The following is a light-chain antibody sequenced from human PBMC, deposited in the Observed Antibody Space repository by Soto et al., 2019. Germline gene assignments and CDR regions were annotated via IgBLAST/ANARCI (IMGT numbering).Light chain of an antibody. Sequence: IQMTQSPSTLSASVRERGTITFRASQSISSWLAWYQQKPGKAPKLLIYDASSLESGVPSRFSGSGSGTEFTLTISSLQPDDFATYYCQQYNSYSQTFGQGTKVDI. CDR2: DAS. J-gene: IGKJ1*01. CDR3: QQYNSYSQT. CDR1: QSISSW. V-gene: IGKV1-5*01.